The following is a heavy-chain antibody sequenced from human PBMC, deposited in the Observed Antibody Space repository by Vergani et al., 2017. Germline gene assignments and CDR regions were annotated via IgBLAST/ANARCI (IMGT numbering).Heavy chain of an antibody. CDR1: GFSLNTRAVS. J-gene: IGHJ6*03. V-gene: IGHV2-5*04. D-gene: IGHD1-7*01. CDR2: IYWNDDP. Sequence: QITLKESGPTLVKPTQTLTLTCTFSGFSLNTRAVSVAWIPQPPGKALDWLALIYWNDDPHYSPSLNNRVTITKDTSKNQVVLTMTNMDYVDTSTYYCGYRKTECGTTGCVCPFYYCYYVDVWGKGTTVTVSS. CDR3: GYRKTECGTTGCVCPFYYCYYVDV.